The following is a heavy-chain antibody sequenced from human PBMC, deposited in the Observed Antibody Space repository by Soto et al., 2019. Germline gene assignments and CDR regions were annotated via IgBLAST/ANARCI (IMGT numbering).Heavy chain of an antibody. V-gene: IGHV1-58*02. CDR1: GFTFTSSA. Sequence: SVKVSCKASGFTFTSSAMQWVRQARGQRLEWIGWIVVGSGNTNYAQKFQERVTITRDMSTSTAYLQWSSLKASDTAMYYCARHRNSGRNEAFDIWGQGTMVTVSS. D-gene: IGHD6-19*01. CDR2: IVVGSGNT. CDR3: ARHRNSGRNEAFDI. J-gene: IGHJ3*02.